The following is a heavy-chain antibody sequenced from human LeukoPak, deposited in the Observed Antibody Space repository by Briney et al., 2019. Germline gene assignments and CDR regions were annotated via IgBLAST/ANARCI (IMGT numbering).Heavy chain of an antibody. CDR3: AGVGGGSYDSSGYYRRDPFDY. CDR1: GYTFTSYG. J-gene: IGHJ4*02. Sequence: GASVKVSCKASGYTFTSYGISWVRQAPGQGLEWMGWISAYNGNTNYAQKLQGSVTMTTDTSTSTAYMELRSLRSDDTAVYYRAGVGGGSYDSSGYYRRDPFDYWGQGTLVTVSS. V-gene: IGHV1-18*01. D-gene: IGHD3-22*01. CDR2: ISAYNGNT.